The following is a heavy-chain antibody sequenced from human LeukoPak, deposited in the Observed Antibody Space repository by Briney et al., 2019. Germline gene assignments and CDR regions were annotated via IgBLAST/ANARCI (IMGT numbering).Heavy chain of an antibody. J-gene: IGHJ4*02. CDR3: AGGEGWTAED. Sequence: GGSLRLSCAASGFTVSRYWMTWVRQAPGKGLEWVATIKEDGTEQRLVESVQGRFTVSRDNTENSVYLQMNSLRVEDTGVYFCAGGEGWTAEDWGQGTQVTVSS. CDR2: IKEDGTEQ. D-gene: IGHD3/OR15-3a*01. CDR1: GFTVSRYW. V-gene: IGHV3-7*03.